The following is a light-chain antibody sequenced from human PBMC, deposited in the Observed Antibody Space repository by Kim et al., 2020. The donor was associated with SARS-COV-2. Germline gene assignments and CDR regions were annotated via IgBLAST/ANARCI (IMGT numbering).Light chain of an antibody. J-gene: IGLJ2*01. CDR2: GND. V-gene: IGLV1-44*01. CDR3: AAWDDSLHGVI. CDR1: VSNSGRET. Sequence: GHRVAKSCSGSVSNSGRETVHWYRQRPGTGPELHIYGNDQRPSGGPDRCSGSRSGTSASLAISGLQSEDGAEYFGAAWDDSLHGVIFGGGTKLTVL.